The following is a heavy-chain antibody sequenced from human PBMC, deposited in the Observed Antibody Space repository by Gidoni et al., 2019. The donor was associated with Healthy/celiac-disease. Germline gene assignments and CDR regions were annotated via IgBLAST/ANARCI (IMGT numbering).Heavy chain of an antibody. CDR1: VGSVSIGSYY. CDR3: ARAPLEPHFDY. CDR2: IYYSGST. Sequence: QVQLQESGPGLVKPSETLSLTCTVSVGSVSIGSYYWSWIRRPPGKGLEWIGYIYYSGSTNYNPALKSRVTISVDTSKNQFSLKLSSVTAADTAVYYCARAPLEPHFDYWGQGTLVTVSS. D-gene: IGHD1-1*01. J-gene: IGHJ4*02. V-gene: IGHV4-61*01.